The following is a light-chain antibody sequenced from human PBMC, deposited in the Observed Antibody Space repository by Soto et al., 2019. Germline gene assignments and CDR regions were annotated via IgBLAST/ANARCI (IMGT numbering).Light chain of an antibody. Sequence: DIQMTQSPSTLSASVGDRVTITCRASQTISRWLAWYQQRPGKAPKLLIYDASSLERGGPSRFSGSGSGTEFTLTVNRLQPDDFAVYYCQQYSSYWTFGQGTKVEIK. CDR2: DAS. CDR3: QQYSSYWT. CDR1: QTISRW. V-gene: IGKV1-5*01. J-gene: IGKJ1*01.